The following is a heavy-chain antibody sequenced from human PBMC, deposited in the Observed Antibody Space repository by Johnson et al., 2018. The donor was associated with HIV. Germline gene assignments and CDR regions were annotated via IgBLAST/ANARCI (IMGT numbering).Heavy chain of an antibody. Sequence: VQLVESGGGLVQPGRSLRLSCAASGFTFDDYAMHWVRQAPGKGLEWVSGISWNSGSIGYADSVKGRFTISRDNAKNYLYLQMNSLRAEDTAVYFCARAINDAFDICGQGTMVTVSP. CDR2: ISWNSGSI. J-gene: IGHJ3*02. V-gene: IGHV3-9*01. CDR3: ARAINDAFDI. CDR1: GFTFDDYA.